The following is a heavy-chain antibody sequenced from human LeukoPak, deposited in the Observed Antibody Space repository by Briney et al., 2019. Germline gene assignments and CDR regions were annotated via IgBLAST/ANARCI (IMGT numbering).Heavy chain of an antibody. CDR3: ARTGYTSGWYVGSFDY. D-gene: IGHD6-19*01. J-gene: IGHJ4*02. CDR1: GYSFTSYW. CDR2: IYPGDSDT. Sequence: GESLKIPCKGSGYSFTSYWIGWVRQMPGKGLEWMGIIYPGDSDTKYSPSFQGQVTISADKSISTAYLQWSSLKASDTAMYYCARTGYTSGWYVGSFDYWGQGTLVTVSS. V-gene: IGHV5-51*01.